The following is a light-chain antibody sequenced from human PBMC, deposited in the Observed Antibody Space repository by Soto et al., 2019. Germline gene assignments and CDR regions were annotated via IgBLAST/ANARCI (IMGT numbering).Light chain of an antibody. Sequence: QSALTQPASVSGSPGQSMTISCTGTSNDIGANNYVSWYQQHPGKAPKLIIYDVSNRPWGVSHRFSGSKSGNTASLTISGLQAEDEADYHCSSHTGSNTHVVFGGGTKLTVL. CDR1: SNDIGANNY. J-gene: IGLJ2*01. CDR2: DVS. CDR3: SSHTGSNTHVV. V-gene: IGLV2-14*03.